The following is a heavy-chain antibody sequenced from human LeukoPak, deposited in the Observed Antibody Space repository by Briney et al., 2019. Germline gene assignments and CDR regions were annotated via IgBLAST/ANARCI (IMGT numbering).Heavy chain of an antibody. Sequence: SETLSLTCTVSGGSISSSSYYWGWIRQPPGKGLEWIGSIYYSGSTYYNPSLKSRVTISVDTSKNQFSLKLSSVTAADTAVYYCARHTKRFDYWGQGTLVTVSS. J-gene: IGHJ4*02. CDR1: GGSISSSSYY. V-gene: IGHV4-39*01. CDR3: ARHTKRFDY. CDR2: IYYSGST.